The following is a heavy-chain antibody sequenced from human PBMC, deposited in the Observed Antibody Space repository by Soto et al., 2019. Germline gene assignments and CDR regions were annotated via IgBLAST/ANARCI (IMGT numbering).Heavy chain of an antibody. J-gene: IGHJ4*02. CDR1: GFTFSYG. V-gene: IGHV3-30*18. CDR3: PKLVIGYCSGNTCDDY. CDR2: ISYDSSNK. Sequence: VQLLESGGGLIQPGGSLRLSCAASGFTFSYGIHWLRQAPGKGLEWVAYISYDSSNKFYGDSVKGRFTISRDNSKNTQFLQMNSLRAEYTAVYYCPKLVIGYCSGNTCDDYWGQGTLVAVSS. D-gene: IGHD2-15*01.